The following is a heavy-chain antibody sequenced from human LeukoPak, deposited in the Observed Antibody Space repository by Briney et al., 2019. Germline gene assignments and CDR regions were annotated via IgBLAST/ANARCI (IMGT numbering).Heavy chain of an antibody. J-gene: IGHJ4*02. CDR2: TYYRSKWYN. CDR3: VRDGSGWYYFDY. V-gene: IGHV6-1*01. Sequence: SQTLSLTCAISGDSVSSNSVAWNWIRQSPSRGLEWLGMTYYRSKWYNEYAVSVKSRMTINPDTSKNQFSLQLNSVTPEDTAVYYCVRDGSGWYYFDYWGQGTLVTVSS. CDR1: GDSVSSNSVA. D-gene: IGHD6-19*01.